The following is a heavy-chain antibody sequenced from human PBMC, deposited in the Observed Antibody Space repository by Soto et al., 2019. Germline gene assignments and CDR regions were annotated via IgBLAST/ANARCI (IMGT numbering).Heavy chain of an antibody. Sequence: QITLKESGPTLVRPAQTLTLTCDFSGFSLSTSHMGVAWIRQPPGTALEWLALIYWDDDKRYSPSLKDRLAISKGTSSNQVVLTITNVDPGDTATYFCAHAGDYDLLTFDHWGPGTLVTVSS. CDR1: GFSLSTSHMG. V-gene: IGHV2-5*02. D-gene: IGHD4-17*01. CDR3: AHAGDYDLLTFDH. CDR2: IYWDDDK. J-gene: IGHJ4*02.